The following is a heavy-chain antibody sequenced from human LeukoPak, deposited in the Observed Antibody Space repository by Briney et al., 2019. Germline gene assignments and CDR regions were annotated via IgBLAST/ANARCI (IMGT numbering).Heavy chain of an antibody. D-gene: IGHD3-10*01. V-gene: IGHV3-23*01. CDR1: GFIFSSSS. J-gene: IGHJ2*01. CDR3: AKEHLYGVAMVRGADL. Sequence: PGGSLRLSCAASGFIFSSSSMYWVRQAPGKGLEWVSAISDGGGTNTFYADSVKGRFTISRDNSKNTLYLQMNSLRAEDTALYYCAKEHLYGVAMVRGADLWGRGTLVTVSS. CDR2: ISDGGGTNT.